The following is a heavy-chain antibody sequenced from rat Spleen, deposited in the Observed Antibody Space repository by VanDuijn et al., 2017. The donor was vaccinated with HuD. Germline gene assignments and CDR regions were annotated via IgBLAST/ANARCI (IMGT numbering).Heavy chain of an antibody. CDR3: TRDPAFSSFDY. CDR1: GFTFSAYN. J-gene: IGHJ2*01. V-gene: IGHV5-7*01. D-gene: IGHD1-2*01. Sequence: EVQLVESGGGLVQPGRSMKLSCAASGFTFSAYNMAWVRQAPKKGLEWVAAIIYDSSRTYYRDSVKGRFTISRDNAESTLNLQLNSLRSEDTATYYCTRDPAFSSFDYWGQGVMVTVSS. CDR2: IIYDSSRT.